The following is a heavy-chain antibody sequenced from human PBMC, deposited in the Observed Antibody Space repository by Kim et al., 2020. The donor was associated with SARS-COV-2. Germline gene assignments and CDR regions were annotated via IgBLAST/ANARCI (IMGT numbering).Heavy chain of an antibody. CDR3: ARVLFYGDYVGAVHY. Sequence: GGSLRLSCAASGFTFSSYSMNWVRQAPGKGLEWVSYISSSSSTIYYADSVKGRFTISRDNAKNSLYLQMNSLRDEDTAVYYCARVLFYGDYVGAVHYWGQGTLVTVSS. CDR2: ISSSSSTI. J-gene: IGHJ4*02. CDR1: GFTFSSYS. D-gene: IGHD4-17*01. V-gene: IGHV3-48*02.